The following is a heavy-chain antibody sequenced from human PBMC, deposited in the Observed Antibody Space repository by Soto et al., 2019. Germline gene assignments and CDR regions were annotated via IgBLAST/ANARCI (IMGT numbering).Heavy chain of an antibody. D-gene: IGHD4-17*01. CDR1: GFSLTSHHMG. CDR2: IYWDDDE. CDR3: AHAGDYDLLSFDH. V-gene: IGHV2-5*02. Sequence: QITLRESGPALVRPAQTLTLTCTFSGFSLTSHHMGVAWIRQPPGKAMEWLALIYWDDDERFNPSLKDRLAISKDNSKNQVVLTMTNMGPLDTATYFCAHAGDYDLLSFDHWGPGTLVTVYS. J-gene: IGHJ4*02.